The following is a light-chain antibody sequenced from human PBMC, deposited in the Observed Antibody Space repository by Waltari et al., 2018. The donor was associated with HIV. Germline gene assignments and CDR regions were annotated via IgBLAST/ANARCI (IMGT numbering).Light chain of an antibody. Sequence: QSVLTQPPSASGTPGQRVTISCSGRRPNVGLNYVYWSRQLTGTAPKLLIYRNNQRPSGVPDRFSASKSGTSASLAISGLRSEDEADYYCAAWDDSLSVLYVFGTGTKVTVL. CDR3: AAWDDSLSVLYV. V-gene: IGLV1-47*01. CDR2: RNN. CDR1: RPNVGLNY. J-gene: IGLJ1*01.